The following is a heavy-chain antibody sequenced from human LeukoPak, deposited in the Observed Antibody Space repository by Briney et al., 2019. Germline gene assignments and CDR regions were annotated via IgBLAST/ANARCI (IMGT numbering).Heavy chain of an antibody. CDR1: GYSISSSSYY. J-gene: IGHJ4*02. Sequence: PSETLSLTCTVSGYSISSSSYYWGWIRQPPGKGLEWIGSIYYSGSTYYNPSLKSRVTISVDTSKNQFSLKLSSVTAADTAVYYCAREGVGASTEDYWGQGTLVTVSS. V-gene: IGHV4-39*02. CDR3: AREGVGASTEDY. CDR2: IYYSGST. D-gene: IGHD1-26*01.